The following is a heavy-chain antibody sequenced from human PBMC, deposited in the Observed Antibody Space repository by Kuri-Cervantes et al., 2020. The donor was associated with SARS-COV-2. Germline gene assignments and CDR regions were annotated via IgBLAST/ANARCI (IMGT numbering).Heavy chain of an antibody. J-gene: IGHJ4*02. CDR1: GDSVSSNSAA. CDR2: TYYRSKWYN. CDR3: AMARRGWGHLDY. Sequence: SCAISGDSVSSNSAAWNWIRQSQSRGLEWLGSTYYRSKWYNDYAVSVKSRITINPDTSKNQFSLQLNSVTPEDTAVYYCAMARRGWGHLDYWGQGTLVTVSS. D-gene: IGHD3-10*01. V-gene: IGHV6-1*01.